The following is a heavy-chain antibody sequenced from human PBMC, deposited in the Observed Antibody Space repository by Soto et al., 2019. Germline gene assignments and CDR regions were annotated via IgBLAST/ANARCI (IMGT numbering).Heavy chain of an antibody. CDR1: GGSFSGYY. CDR2: INHSGST. CDR3: ARGRREAARPAYYYYYMDV. J-gene: IGHJ6*03. V-gene: IGHV4-34*01. D-gene: IGHD6-6*01. Sequence: SDTLSLTCAVYGGSFSGYYWSWIRQPPGKGLEWIGEINHSGSTNYNPSLKSRVTISVDTSKNQFSLKLSSVTAADTAVYYCARGRREAARPAYYYYYMDVWGKGTTVTLSS.